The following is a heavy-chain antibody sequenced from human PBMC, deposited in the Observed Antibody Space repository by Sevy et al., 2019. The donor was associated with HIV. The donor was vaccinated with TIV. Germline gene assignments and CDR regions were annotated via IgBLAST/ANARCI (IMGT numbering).Heavy chain of an antibody. D-gene: IGHD3-9*01. CDR1: GFTFSSYA. V-gene: IGHV3-23*01. J-gene: IGHJ5*02. CDR2: ISGSGGST. Sequence: GGSLRLSCAASGFTFSSYAMSWVRQAPGKGLEWVSAISGSGGSTYYADSVKGRFTISRDKSKNTLYLQMNSLRAEDTAVYYCAKEYYDILTGYSPNWFDPWGQGTLVTVSS. CDR3: AKEYYDILTGYSPNWFDP.